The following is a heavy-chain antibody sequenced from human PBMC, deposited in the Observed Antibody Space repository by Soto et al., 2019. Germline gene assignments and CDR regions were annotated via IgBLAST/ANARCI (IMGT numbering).Heavy chain of an antibody. J-gene: IGHJ4*02. D-gene: IGHD6-19*01. CDR1: GYTFRDYG. CDR2: ISAFNSNT. Sequence: QVQLVQSGAEVKKPGASVKVSCKASGYTFRDYGISWVRQAPGQGLEWMGWISAFNSNTNYTKKFRDRVTVTTDTSTNTAYMELRSLRSDDTAVYYCARDQQWLVPVPLNVDFWGPGTPVIVS. CDR3: ARDQQWLVPVPLNVDF. V-gene: IGHV1-18*01.